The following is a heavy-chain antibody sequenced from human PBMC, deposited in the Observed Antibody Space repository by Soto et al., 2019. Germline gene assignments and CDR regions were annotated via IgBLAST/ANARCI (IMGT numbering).Heavy chain of an antibody. V-gene: IGHV1-8*01. J-gene: IGHJ4*02. CDR1: GYTFTSYD. Sequence: ASVKVSCKASGYTFTSYDINWVRQATGQGLEWMGWVNPNSGNTGYAQKFQGRVTMTRNTSISTAYMELSSLRSDDTAVYFCARAQTPEESDYWGQGTLDIVSS. CDR3: ARAQTPEESDY. CDR2: VNPNSGNT.